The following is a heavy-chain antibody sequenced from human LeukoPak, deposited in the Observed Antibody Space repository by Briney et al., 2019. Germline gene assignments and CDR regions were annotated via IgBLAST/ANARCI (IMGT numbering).Heavy chain of an antibody. V-gene: IGHV1-69*06. D-gene: IGHD5-24*01. J-gene: IGHJ4*02. CDR1: GGTFSSYA. Sequence: GASVKVSCKASGGTFSSYAISWVRQAPGQGLEWMGGIIPIFGTANYAQKFQGRVTITADKSTSTAYMGLSSLRSEDTAVYYCASGDGYNYSNYWGQGTLVTVSS. CDR2: IIPIFGTA. CDR3: ASGDGYNYSNY.